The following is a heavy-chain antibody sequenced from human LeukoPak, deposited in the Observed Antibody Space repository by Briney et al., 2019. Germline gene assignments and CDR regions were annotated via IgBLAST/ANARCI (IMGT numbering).Heavy chain of an antibody. V-gene: IGHV1-69*06. CDR2: IIPLFGTA. J-gene: IGHJ4*02. D-gene: IGHD2-15*01. CDR1: GGTFSSYA. CDR3: ARVGIGYCSGGSCYYFDY. Sequence: SVKVSCKASGGTFSSYAISWVRHAPAQGLEWVGGIIPLFGTANYAQKFQGRVTITADKSTSTAYMELSSLRAEDTAVYYCARVGIGYCSGGSCYYFDYWGQGTLVTVSS.